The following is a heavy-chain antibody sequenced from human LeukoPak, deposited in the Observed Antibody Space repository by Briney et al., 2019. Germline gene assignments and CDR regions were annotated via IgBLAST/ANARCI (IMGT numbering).Heavy chain of an antibody. J-gene: IGHJ3*01. CDR2: ISSSSSTI. CDR1: GFIFSSYS. V-gene: IGHV3-48*01. Sequence: GGSLRLSCAASGFIFSSYSMNWVRQAPGKGLEWVSYISSSSSTIYYADSVKGRFTISRDNAKNSLYLQMNSLRAEDTAVYYCARDGGYCSSTNCYLGVWGQGTMVTVSS. D-gene: IGHD2-2*01. CDR3: ARDGGYCSSTNCYLGV.